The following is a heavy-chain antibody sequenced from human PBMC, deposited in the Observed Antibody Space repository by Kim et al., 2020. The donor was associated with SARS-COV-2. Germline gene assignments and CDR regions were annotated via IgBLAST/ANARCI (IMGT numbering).Heavy chain of an antibody. CDR3: AKEQQRGLLYYFDY. Sequence: GGSLILSCAASGFTFSSYGMHWVRQAPGKGLEWVAVISYDGSNKYYADSVKGRFTISRDNSKNTLYLQMNSLRAEDTAVYYCAKEQQRGLLYYFDYWGQGTLVTVSS. V-gene: IGHV3-30*18. D-gene: IGHD6-13*01. CDR2: ISYDGSNK. CDR1: GFTFSSYG. J-gene: IGHJ4*02.